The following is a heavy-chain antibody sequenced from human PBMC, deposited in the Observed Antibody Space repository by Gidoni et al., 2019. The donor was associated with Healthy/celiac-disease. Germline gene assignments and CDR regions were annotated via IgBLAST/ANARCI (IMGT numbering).Heavy chain of an antibody. CDR2: IYYSGST. V-gene: IGHV4-31*03. CDR1: GGSISSGGYY. Sequence: QVQLQESGPGLVKPSQTLSLTCTVSGGSISSGGYYWSWIRQHPGKGLEWIVYIYYSGSTYYNPSLKSRVTISVDTSKNQFSLKLSSVTAADTAVYYCARDTVVPAAIPGGWYTYYYYGMDVWGQGTTVTVSS. J-gene: IGHJ6*02. D-gene: IGHD2-2*02. CDR3: ARDTVVPAAIPGGWYTYYYYGMDV.